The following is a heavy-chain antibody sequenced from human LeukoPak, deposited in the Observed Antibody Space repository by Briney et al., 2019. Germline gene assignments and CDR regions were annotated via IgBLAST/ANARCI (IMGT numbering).Heavy chain of an antibody. CDR2: ISSSGSTI. CDR3: ARLYYGSGSYYNEPSDY. D-gene: IGHD3-10*01. Sequence: PGGSLRLSCAASGFTFSSYEMNWVRQAPGKGLEWVSYISSSGSTIYYADSVKGRFTISRDNAKNSLYLQMNSLRAEDTAVHYCARLYYGSGSYYNEPSDYWGQGTLVTVSS. J-gene: IGHJ4*02. V-gene: IGHV3-48*03. CDR1: GFTFSSYE.